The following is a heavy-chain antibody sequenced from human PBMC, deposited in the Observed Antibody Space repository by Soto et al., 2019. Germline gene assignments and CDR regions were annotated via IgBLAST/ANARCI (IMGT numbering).Heavy chain of an antibody. CDR1: SGSISSSNW. D-gene: IGHD3-3*01. CDR2: IYHSGST. J-gene: IGHJ4*02. V-gene: IGHV4-4*02. Sequence: QVQLQESGPGLVKPSGTLSLTCAVSSGSISSSNWWSWVRQPPGKGREWIGEIYHSGSTNYNPSLKSRVTRSVDKSKNQFSLKLSSVTAADTAVYYCARGIRFLDPFDYWGQGTLVTVSS. CDR3: ARGIRFLDPFDY.